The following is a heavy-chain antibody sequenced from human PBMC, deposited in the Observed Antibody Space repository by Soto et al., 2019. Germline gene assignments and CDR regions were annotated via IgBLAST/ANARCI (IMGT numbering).Heavy chain of an antibody. CDR2: ISYTGSA. Sequence: VQLQESGPGLVKPSQTLSLTCTVSSGSISSADYYWSWIRQPPGKGLEWIGYISYTGSAYYNPSHQSRVTMSVDTSKNQFSLKVTSVTAADTAVYYCASGESSNWFDPWGQGTLVTVSS. D-gene: IGHD1-26*01. CDR1: SGSISSADYY. CDR3: ASGESSNWFDP. V-gene: IGHV4-30-4*01. J-gene: IGHJ5*02.